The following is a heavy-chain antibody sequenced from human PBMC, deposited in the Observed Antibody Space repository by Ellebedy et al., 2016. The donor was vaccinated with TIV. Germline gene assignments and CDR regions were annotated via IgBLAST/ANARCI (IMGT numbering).Heavy chain of an antibody. Sequence: SETLSLXXTVSGDSISSGSYYWSWIRQPAGKGLEWIGRINTSGSTNYNPSLKSRVTMSIDTSKNQFSLKMSSVTAADTAVYYCASVAFMGFQELGFDSWGQGILVSVSS. CDR1: GDSISSGSYY. CDR2: INTSGST. J-gene: IGHJ5*01. CDR3: ASVAFMGFQELGFDS. D-gene: IGHD3-10*01. V-gene: IGHV4-61*02.